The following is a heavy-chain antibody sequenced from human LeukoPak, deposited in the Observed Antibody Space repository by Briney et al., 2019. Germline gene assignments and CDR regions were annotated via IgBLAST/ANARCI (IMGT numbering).Heavy chain of an antibody. CDR3: ASLLVVPNYFDY. CDR1: GFTFSSYA. CDR2: IYSGGST. J-gene: IGHJ4*02. D-gene: IGHD3-22*01. V-gene: IGHV3-53*01. Sequence: PGGSLRLSCAASGFTFSSYAMSWVRQAPGKGLEWVSVIYSGGSTYYADSVKGRFTISRDNSKNTLYLQMNSLRAEDTAVYYCASLLVVPNYFDYWGQGTLVTVSS.